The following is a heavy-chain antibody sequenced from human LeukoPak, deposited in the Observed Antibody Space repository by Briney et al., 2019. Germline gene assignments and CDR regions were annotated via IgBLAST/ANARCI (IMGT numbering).Heavy chain of an antibody. CDR1: GGTFSSYA. Sequence: ASVKVSCKASGGTFSSYAISWVRQAPGQGLEWMGGIIPIFGTANYAQKFQGRVTITADESTSTAYMELSSLRSEDTAVYYCAREISSSEWLPGASYYFDYWGQGTLVTVSS. J-gene: IGHJ4*02. CDR3: AREISSSEWLPGASYYFDY. D-gene: IGHD3-3*01. CDR2: IIPIFGTA. V-gene: IGHV1-69*13.